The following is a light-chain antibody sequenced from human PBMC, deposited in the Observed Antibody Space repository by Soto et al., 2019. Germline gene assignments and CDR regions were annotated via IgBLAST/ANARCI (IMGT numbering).Light chain of an antibody. CDR2: GAS. CDR3: QQYNNWPPIT. Sequence: EIVMTQSPATLSVSPGERATLSCRASQSVGSNLAWYQQKPGQARRLLIYGASTRATGIPARFSGSGSGTEFTLTISSLQSEDAAAYHCQQYNNWPPITFGQGTRLEIK. V-gene: IGKV3-15*01. CDR1: QSVGSN. J-gene: IGKJ5*01.